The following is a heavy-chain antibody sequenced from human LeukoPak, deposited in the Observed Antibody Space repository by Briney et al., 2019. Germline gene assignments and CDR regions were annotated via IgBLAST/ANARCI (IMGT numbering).Heavy chain of an antibody. CDR2: ISYSGST. J-gene: IGHJ6*02. V-gene: IGHV4-61*08. Sequence: SQTLSLTCTVSGGSISSGGYYWSWIRQPPGKGLEWIAYISYSGSTNYNPSLKSRVTISVDTSKNQFSLKVSSVTAADTAVYYCATRSSGWYYGMDVWGQGTTVTVSS. CDR3: ATRSSGWYYGMDV. D-gene: IGHD6-19*01. CDR1: GGSISSGGYY.